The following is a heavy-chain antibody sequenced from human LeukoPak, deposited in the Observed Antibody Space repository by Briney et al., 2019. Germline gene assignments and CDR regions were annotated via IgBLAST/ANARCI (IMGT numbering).Heavy chain of an antibody. Sequence: SETLCLTCAVSGGSISSTNWWSWVRQSPGKGLEWIGEIYHSGSTNYKPSLRSRVTISVDKSENQFSLNLSSVTAADTAVYYCVANGWYALDIWGQGTMVAVSS. CDR1: GGSISSTNW. D-gene: IGHD6-19*01. J-gene: IGHJ3*02. V-gene: IGHV4-4*02. CDR2: IYHSGST. CDR3: VANGWYALDI.